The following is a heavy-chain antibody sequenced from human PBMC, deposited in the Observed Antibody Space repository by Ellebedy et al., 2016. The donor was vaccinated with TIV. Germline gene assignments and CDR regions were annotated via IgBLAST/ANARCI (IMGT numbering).Heavy chain of an antibody. J-gene: IGHJ4*02. Sequence: PGGSLRLSCKGSGYTFSGYWIVWVRQMPGKGLEWMGIIYPGDSNTKYSPSFQGQVTISADKSVSTAYLQWSSLKASDTAMYYCARCPEYTTSSTPGAWGQGTLVTVSS. CDR3: ARCPEYTTSSTPGA. V-gene: IGHV5-51*01. D-gene: IGHD6-6*01. CDR1: GYTFSGYW. CDR2: IYPGDSNT.